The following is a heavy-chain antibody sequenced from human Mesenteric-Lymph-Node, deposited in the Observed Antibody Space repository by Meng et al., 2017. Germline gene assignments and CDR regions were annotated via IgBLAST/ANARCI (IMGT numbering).Heavy chain of an antibody. J-gene: IGHJ4*02. D-gene: IGHD5-12*01. CDR1: GGSFSCGDYY. Sequence: QVQLQEAGPGLVKPSQDLSLICTVSGGSFSCGDYYWGWTRQPPGKGLEWIGYIYYSGSTYYNPSLKSRVTISVDTSKNQFSLRLSSVTAADTAVYYCARDLGVATSIAGFVYWGQGTLVTVSS. CDR3: ARDLGVATSIAGFVY. V-gene: IGHV4-30-4*01. CDR2: IYYSGST.